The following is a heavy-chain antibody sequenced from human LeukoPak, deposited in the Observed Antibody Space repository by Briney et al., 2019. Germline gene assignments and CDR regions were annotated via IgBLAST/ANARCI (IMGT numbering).Heavy chain of an antibody. Sequence: SETLSLTCTVSGGSVSSGSYYWSWIRQPPGKGLEWIGYIYYSGSTNYNPSLKSRVTISVDTSKNQFSLKLSSVTAADTAVYYCARVLYYDSSGYWEWFDPWGQGTLVTVSS. CDR2: IYYSGST. D-gene: IGHD3-22*01. CDR1: GGSVSSGSYY. J-gene: IGHJ5*02. V-gene: IGHV4-61*01. CDR3: ARVLYYDSSGYWEWFDP.